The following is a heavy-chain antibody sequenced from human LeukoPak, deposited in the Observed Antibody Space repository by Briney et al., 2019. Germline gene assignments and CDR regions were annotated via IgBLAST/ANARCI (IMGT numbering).Heavy chain of an antibody. Sequence: PGGSLRLSCAASGFTCSNYPLHWVRQAPGKGLEGVTVISHDGGTKYYADSVKGRFTISRDDSKNTLYLQMNSLRLDDTAIYYCARDPIRAAPAYFDYWGQGTLVTVSS. J-gene: IGHJ4*02. V-gene: IGHV3-30*04. CDR2: ISHDGGTK. D-gene: IGHD6-6*01. CDR3: ARDPIRAAPAYFDY. CDR1: GFTCSNYP.